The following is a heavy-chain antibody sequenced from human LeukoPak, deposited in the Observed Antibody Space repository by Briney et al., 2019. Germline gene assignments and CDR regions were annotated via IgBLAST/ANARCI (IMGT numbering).Heavy chain of an antibody. J-gene: IGHJ4*02. CDR2: ISNNGGYT. CDR3: AKQLRYCSDGSCYFPY. Sequence: GGSLRLSCAASGFTFSSSAMSWVRQAPGKGLEWVSAISNNGGYTYYADSVQGRFTISRDNSKSTLCPQMNSLRAEDTAVYYCAKQLRYCSDGSCYFPYRGQGTLVTVSS. D-gene: IGHD2-15*01. V-gene: IGHV3-23*01. CDR1: GFTFSSSA.